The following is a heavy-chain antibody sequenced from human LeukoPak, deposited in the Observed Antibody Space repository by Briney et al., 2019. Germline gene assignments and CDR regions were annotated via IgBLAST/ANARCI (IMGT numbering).Heavy chain of an antibody. CDR1: GGTFSSYA. CDR3: ARSPGIAVTSAYGMDV. CDR2: IIPIFGTV. Sequence: GASVKVSCKASGGTFSSYAISWVRQAPGQGLEWMGGIIPIFGTVNYAQNLQGRVTITADEYTSTAYMELRSLISEDTAVYYCARSPGIAVTSAYGMDVWGQGTTVIVSS. D-gene: IGHD6-19*01. V-gene: IGHV1-69*13. J-gene: IGHJ6*02.